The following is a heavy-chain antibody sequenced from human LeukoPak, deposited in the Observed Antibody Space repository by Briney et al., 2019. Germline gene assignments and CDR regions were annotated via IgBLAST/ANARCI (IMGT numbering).Heavy chain of an antibody. CDR3: ARDRGWVVAASRGMDV. D-gene: IGHD2-15*01. V-gene: IGHV3-30*03. CDR1: GFTFSSFG. Sequence: GRSLRLSCAASGFTFSSFGMHWVRQAPGKGLEWVAAISYDGSNEHHAVSVKGRFTISRDSSKTTLYLQMNSLRAEDTAMYYCARDRGWVVAASRGMDVWGQGTTVTVS. J-gene: IGHJ6*02. CDR2: ISYDGSNE.